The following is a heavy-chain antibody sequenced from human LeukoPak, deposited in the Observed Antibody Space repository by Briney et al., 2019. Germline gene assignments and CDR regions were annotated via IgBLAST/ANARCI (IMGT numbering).Heavy chain of an antibody. CDR3: ARGRQNYGDYPY. J-gene: IGHJ4*02. CDR1: GFTVSGDY. D-gene: IGHD4-17*01. V-gene: IGHV3-53*01. Sequence: GGSLRLSCVVSGFTVSGDYISWFRQAPGKGLELVSVLYYGVSTFYKDSVKGRFTTSGDNFKNTVYLQMNSLRAEDTAVYYCARGRQNYGDYPYWGQGTLVTVSS. CDR2: LYYGVST.